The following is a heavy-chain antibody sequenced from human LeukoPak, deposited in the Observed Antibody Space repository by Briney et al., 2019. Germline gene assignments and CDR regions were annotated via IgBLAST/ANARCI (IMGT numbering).Heavy chain of an antibody. CDR3: ARGDYETHGYQTR. V-gene: IGHV7-4-1*02. J-gene: IGHJ4*02. CDR1: GYIFTSYV. D-gene: IGHD3-22*01. CDR2: INTNTGNP. Sequence: ASVKVSCTASGYIFTSYVLHWVRQAPGQGLEWMGWINTNTGNPTYAQGFTGRFVFSSDTSVSTAYLQISSLKADDTAMYYCARGDYETHGYQTRWGQGTLVTVSS.